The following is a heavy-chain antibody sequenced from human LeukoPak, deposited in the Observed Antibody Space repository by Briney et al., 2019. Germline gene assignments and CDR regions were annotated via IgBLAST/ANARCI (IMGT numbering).Heavy chain of an antibody. J-gene: IGHJ4*02. CDR3: AKEKGYCSSTSCYYFDY. Sequence: GRSLRLSCAASGFTFDDYAMHWVRQAPGKGLEWVSGISWNSGSIGYADSVKGRFTISRDNSKNTLYLQMNSLRAEDTAVYYCAKEKGYCSSTSCYYFDYWGQGTLVTVSS. D-gene: IGHD2-2*01. CDR2: ISWNSGSI. CDR1: GFTFDDYA. V-gene: IGHV3-9*01.